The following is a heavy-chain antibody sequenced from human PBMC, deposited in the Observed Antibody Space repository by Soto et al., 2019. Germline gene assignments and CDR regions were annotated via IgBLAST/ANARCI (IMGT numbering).Heavy chain of an antibody. J-gene: IGHJ6*02. V-gene: IGHV6-1*01. CDR1: GDSVSANNAA. D-gene: IGHD6-6*01. Sequence: SPTLSLTCAISGDSVSANNAAWNWIRQSPSRGLEWLGRTYYRSKWNYDYAESVKSRLTITPDTSNNQFSLQLNSVTPEDAAVYYCVRQPLANLALYGMDVWGQGTTVTVSS. CDR3: VRQPLANLALYGMDV. CDR2: TYYRSKWNY.